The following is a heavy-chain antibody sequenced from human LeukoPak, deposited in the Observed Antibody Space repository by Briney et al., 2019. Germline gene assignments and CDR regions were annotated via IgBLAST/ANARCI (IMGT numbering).Heavy chain of an antibody. CDR1: GGSISSYY. V-gene: IGHV4-59*01. J-gene: IGHJ2*01. D-gene: IGHD3-22*01. CDR3: ARGTYYYDSSGYYPLGWYFDL. CDR2: IYYGGST. Sequence: SETLSLTCTVSGGSISSYYWSRIRQPPGKGLEWIGYIYYGGSTNYNPSLKSRVTISVDTSKNQFSLKLSSVTAADTAVYYCARGTYYYDSSGYYPLGWYFDLWGRGTLVTVSS.